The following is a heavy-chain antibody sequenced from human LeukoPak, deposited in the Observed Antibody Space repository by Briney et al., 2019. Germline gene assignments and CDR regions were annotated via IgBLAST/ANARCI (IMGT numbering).Heavy chain of an antibody. J-gene: IGHJ5*02. Sequence: GASVKVSCKASGYTFTSYGISWVRQAPGQGLEWMGWISAYNGNTNYAQKLQGRVTMTTDTPTSTAYMELRSLRSDDTAVYYCARDPYPGPAAAYNWFDPWGQGTLVTVSS. CDR3: ARDPYPGPAAAYNWFDP. D-gene: IGHD6-13*01. V-gene: IGHV1-18*01. CDR2: ISAYNGNT. CDR1: GYTFTSYG.